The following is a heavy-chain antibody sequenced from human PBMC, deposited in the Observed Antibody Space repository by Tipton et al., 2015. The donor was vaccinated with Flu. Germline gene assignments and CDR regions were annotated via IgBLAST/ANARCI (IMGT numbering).Heavy chain of an antibody. CDR1: GGSISSSNW. CDR3: ARTSFSSGGASYHRDR. D-gene: IGHD2-21*02. J-gene: IGHJ5*02. CDR2: IHPSGST. V-gene: IGHV4-4*02. Sequence: TLSLTCAVSGGSISSSNWWSWVRQPPGKGLEWIGEIHPSGSTNHNPSLKSRVTMSLDKSKNQFSLRLSSVTAADTAFYYCARTSFSSGGASYHRDRWGQGTLVTVSS.